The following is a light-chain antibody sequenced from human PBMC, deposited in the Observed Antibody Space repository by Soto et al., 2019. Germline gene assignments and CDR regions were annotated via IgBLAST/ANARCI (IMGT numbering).Light chain of an antibody. Sequence: DIQMTQSPSTLSGSVGDRVTMTCRASQSISSWLAWYQQKPGKAPKLLIYDASSLESGVPSRFSGSGSGTEFTLTISSLQPDDFATYYCQQYNSYSGTFGQGTKVDIK. CDR3: QQYNSYSGT. J-gene: IGKJ1*01. V-gene: IGKV1-5*01. CDR2: DAS. CDR1: QSISSW.